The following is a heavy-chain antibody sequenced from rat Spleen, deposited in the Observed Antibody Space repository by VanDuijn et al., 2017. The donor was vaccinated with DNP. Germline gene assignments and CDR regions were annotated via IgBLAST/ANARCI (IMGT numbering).Heavy chain of an antibody. CDR1: GYSITRNY. CDR3: ARWNYYGYNGFDY. CDR2: ISYSGST. J-gene: IGHJ2*01. D-gene: IGHD1-9*01. Sequence: EVQLQESGPGLVKPSQSLSLTCSVTGYSITRNYWAWIRKFPGNKMEWMGYISYSGSTSYNPSLKGRISITKDTSKNQFFLQLNSVTTEDTATYYCARWNYYGYNGFDYWGQGVMVTVSS. V-gene: IGHV3-1*01.